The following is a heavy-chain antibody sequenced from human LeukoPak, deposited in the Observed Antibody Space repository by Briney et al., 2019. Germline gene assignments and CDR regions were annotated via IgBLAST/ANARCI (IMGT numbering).Heavy chain of an antibody. CDR2: IKEDGSQK. J-gene: IGHJ4*02. CDR3: VSQQVVPH. D-gene: IGHD6-13*01. V-gene: IGHV3-7*01. CDR1: GFTFSNYW. Sequence: PGGSLRLSCVASGFTFSNYWMSWVRQAPGKGLEWVANIKEDGSQKDYVDSVKGRFTISRDNAKNSVCLQMNSLRVEDTAVYYCVSQQVVPHWGQGTRVTVSS.